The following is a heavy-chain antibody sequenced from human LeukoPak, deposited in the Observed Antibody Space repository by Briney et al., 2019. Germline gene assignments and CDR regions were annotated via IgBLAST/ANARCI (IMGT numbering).Heavy chain of an antibody. J-gene: IGHJ4*02. CDR3: ARDLVADY. D-gene: IGHD2-8*02. CDR2: IGSSGTTI. CDR1: GFTFSSYG. Sequence: GRSLRLSCAASGFTFSSYGMHWVRQAPGKGLEWVSYIGSSGTTIFYADSVKGRFSISRDNAKNSLYLQMHSLRAEDTALYYCARDLVADYWGLGTLVTVSS. V-gene: IGHV3-48*04.